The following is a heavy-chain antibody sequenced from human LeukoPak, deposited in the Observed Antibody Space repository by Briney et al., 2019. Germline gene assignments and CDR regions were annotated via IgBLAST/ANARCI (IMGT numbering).Heavy chain of an antibody. D-gene: IGHD1-26*01. Sequence: SVKVSCKASGGTSSSYTISWVRQAPGQGLEWMGRIIPILGIANYAQKFQGRVTITADKSTSTAYMELSSLRSEDTAVYYCARDRVSGNPYSFDYWGQGTLVTVSS. J-gene: IGHJ4*02. CDR2: IIPILGIA. CDR3: ARDRVSGNPYSFDY. V-gene: IGHV1-69*04. CDR1: GGTSSSYT.